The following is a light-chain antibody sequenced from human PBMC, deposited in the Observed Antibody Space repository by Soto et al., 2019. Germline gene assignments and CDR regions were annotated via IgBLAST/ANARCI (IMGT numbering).Light chain of an antibody. CDR3: SSYTSSSTFV. J-gene: IGLJ1*01. V-gene: IGLV2-14*03. Sequence: QSTLTQPASVSGSPGKSITISCTGTSSDVGGFNYVSWSQHIPDKAPKLMIYDVTYRPSGISNRFSGSKSGNTASLTISGLQAEDEADYYCSSYTSSSTFVFGTGTKLTVL. CDR1: SSDVGGFNY. CDR2: DVT.